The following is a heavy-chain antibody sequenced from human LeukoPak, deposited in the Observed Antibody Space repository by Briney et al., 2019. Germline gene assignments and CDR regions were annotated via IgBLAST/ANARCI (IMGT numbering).Heavy chain of an antibody. V-gene: IGHV3-33*01. CDR2: IWYDGSNK. CDR3: VRGRGYSAYGNAFDL. CDR1: GFTFSSYG. Sequence: QTGRSLRLSCAASGFTFSSYGMHWVRQAPGKGLEWVAVIWYDGSNKYYADSVKGRFTISRDNSKNTLYLQMNSLRAEDTAVYYCVRGRGYSAYGNAFDLWGQGTMVTVSS. J-gene: IGHJ3*01. D-gene: IGHD5-12*01.